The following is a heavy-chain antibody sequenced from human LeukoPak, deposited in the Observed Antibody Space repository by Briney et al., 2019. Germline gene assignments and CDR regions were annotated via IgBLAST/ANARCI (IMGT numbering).Heavy chain of an antibody. CDR3: ARGDSSSWYSAFDY. CDR1: GYTFTGYF. V-gene: IGHV1-18*04. D-gene: IGHD6-13*01. J-gene: IGHJ4*02. CDR2: ISAYNGNT. Sequence: ASVKVSCKASGYTFTGYFIHWVRQAPGQGLEWMGWISAYNGNTNYAQKLQGRVTMTTDTSTSTAYMELRSLRSDDTAVYYCARGDSSSWYSAFDYWGQGTLVTVSS.